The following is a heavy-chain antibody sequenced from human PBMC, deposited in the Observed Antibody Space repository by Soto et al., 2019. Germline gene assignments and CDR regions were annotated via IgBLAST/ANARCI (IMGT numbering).Heavy chain of an antibody. V-gene: IGHV1-58*01. CDR3: AADRVRYNWFDP. CDR1: GFTFTSSA. J-gene: IGHJ5*02. CDR2: IVVGSGNT. Sequence: ASVKVSCKASGFTFTSSAVQWVRQARGQRLEWIGWIVVGSGNTNYAQKFQERVTITRDMSTSTAYMELSSLRSEDTAVYYCAADRVRYNWFDPWGQGTLVNVSS.